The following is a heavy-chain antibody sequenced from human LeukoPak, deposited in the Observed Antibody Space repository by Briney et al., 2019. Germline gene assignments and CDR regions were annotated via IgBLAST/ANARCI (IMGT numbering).Heavy chain of an antibody. V-gene: IGHV4-39*07. CDR1: GGSISSSSYY. D-gene: IGHD6-13*01. CDR3: ARAYSSSSDGFDP. CDR2: IYHSGST. J-gene: IGHJ5*02. Sequence: SETLSLTCTVSGGSISSSSYYWGWIRQPPGKGLEWIGSIYHSGSTYYNPSLKSRVTISVDTSKNQFSLKLSSVTAADTAVYYCARAYSSSSDGFDPWGQGTLVTVSS.